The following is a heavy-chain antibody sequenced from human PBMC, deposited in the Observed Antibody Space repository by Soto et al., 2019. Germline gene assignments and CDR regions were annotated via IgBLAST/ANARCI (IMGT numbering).Heavy chain of an antibody. D-gene: IGHD2-21*02. V-gene: IGHV4-59*08. Sequence: PSXTLSLTCTVSGGSISSYYWSWIRQPPVNGLEWIGYIYYSGSTYYNPSLKSRVTISVDTSKNQFSLKLSSVTAADTAVYYCARHVFHQIVVVTAIDYFDCWGQGILVTVSS. CDR2: IYYSGST. CDR1: GGSISSYY. CDR3: ARHVFHQIVVVTAIDYFDC. J-gene: IGHJ4*02.